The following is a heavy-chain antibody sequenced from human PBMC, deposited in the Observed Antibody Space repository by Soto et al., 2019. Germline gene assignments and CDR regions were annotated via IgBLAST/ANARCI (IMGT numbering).Heavy chain of an antibody. D-gene: IGHD6-13*01. Sequence: SETPSPTCAVFGGAFSGYYWSWVRPPPGKGLEWIGEINHSGSTNYNPSLKSRVTISVDTSKNQFSLKLSSVTAADTAVYYCARGIKIKQQLVLPPFDPWGQGTLVTVSS. J-gene: IGHJ5*02. CDR3: ARGIKIKQQLVLPPFDP. CDR1: GGAFSGYY. CDR2: INHSGST. V-gene: IGHV4-34*01.